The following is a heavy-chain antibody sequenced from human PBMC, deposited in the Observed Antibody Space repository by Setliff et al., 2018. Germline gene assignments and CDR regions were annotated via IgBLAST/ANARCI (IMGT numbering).Heavy chain of an antibody. V-gene: IGHV3-66*03. Sequence: PGGSLRLSCAASGFVVSNNEMSWVRQAPEKGLEWVSVTYASGATNYADSVKGRFTISRDNSKNTLFLHMNNLRPEDTALYYCAKASLAYSFGYYFDSWGQGALVTVSS. CDR2: TYASGAT. J-gene: IGHJ4*01. CDR3: AKASLAYSFGYYFDS. CDR1: GFVVSNNE. D-gene: IGHD5-18*01.